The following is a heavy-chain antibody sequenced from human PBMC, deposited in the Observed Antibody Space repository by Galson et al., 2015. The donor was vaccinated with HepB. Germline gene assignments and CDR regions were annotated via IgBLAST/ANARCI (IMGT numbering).Heavy chain of an antibody. CDR2: IIPIFGTA. Sequence: SVKVSCKASGGTFSSYAISWVRQAPGQGLEWMGGIIPIFGTANYAQKFQGRVTITADESTSTAYMELSSLRSEDTAVYYCARDRYDSSGYWSPSYYYYGMDVWGQGTTVTVSS. CDR1: GGTFSSYA. V-gene: IGHV1-69*13. J-gene: IGHJ6*02. CDR3: ARDRYDSSGYWSPSYYYYGMDV. D-gene: IGHD3-22*01.